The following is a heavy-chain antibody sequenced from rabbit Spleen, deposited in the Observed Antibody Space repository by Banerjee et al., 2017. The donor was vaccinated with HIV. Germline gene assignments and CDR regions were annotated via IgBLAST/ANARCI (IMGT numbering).Heavy chain of an antibody. D-gene: IGHD3-1*01. J-gene: IGHJ4*01. CDR1: GLDFSSSYW. V-gene: IGHV1S45*01. CDR2: IYTGDGDV. CDR3: ARGLYGSFIL. Sequence: QEQLVEYGGDLVQPEGSLTLTCKASGLDFSSSYWICWVRQAPGKGLELIACIYTGDGDVAYASWAKGRFPISTTSSTTVTLQMTSLTAADTATYFCARGLYGSFILWGPGTLVTVS.